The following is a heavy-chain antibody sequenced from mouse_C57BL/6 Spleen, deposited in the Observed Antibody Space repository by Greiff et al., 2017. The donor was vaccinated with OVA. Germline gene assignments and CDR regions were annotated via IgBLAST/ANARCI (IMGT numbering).Heavy chain of an antibody. V-gene: IGHV1-15*01. CDR1: GYTFTDYE. J-gene: IGHJ2*01. CDR3: TSVTIYYYFDY. CDR2: IDPETGGT. Sequence: QVQLKQSGAELVRPGASVTLSCKASGYTFTDYEMHWVKQTPVHGLEWIGAIDPETGGTAYNQKFKGKAILTADKSSSTAYMELRSLTSEDSAVYYCTSVTIYYYFDYWGQGTTLTVSS. D-gene: IGHD2-13*01.